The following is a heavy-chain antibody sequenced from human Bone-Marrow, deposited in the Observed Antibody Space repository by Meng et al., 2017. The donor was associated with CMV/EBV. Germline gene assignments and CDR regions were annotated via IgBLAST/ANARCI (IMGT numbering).Heavy chain of an antibody. CDR3: ARASPISYYYGSGSYSETYFQH. J-gene: IGHJ1*01. Sequence: SEPLSLTCTVSGGSISGYYWSWIRQPPGKGLEWIGYIYYSGSTNYNPSLKSRVTISVDTSKNQFSLKLSSVTAADTAVYYCARASPISYYYGSGSYSETYFQHWGQGTLVTVSS. CDR2: IYYSGST. D-gene: IGHD3-10*01. V-gene: IGHV4-59*08. CDR1: GGSISGYY.